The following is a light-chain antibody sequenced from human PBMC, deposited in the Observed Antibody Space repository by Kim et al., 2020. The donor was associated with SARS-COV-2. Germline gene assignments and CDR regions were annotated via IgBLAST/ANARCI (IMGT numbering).Light chain of an antibody. CDR1: NLGGKS. J-gene: IGLJ3*02. Sequence: SYELTQPPSVSVAPGQTARITCGGDNLGGKSVHWYQQKPGQAPVLVIYYDSDRPSGIPERFSGSNSGNTATLTISRAEAGDEADYYCQVWDSSSDDRVFG. CDR3: QVWDSSSDDRV. V-gene: IGLV3-21*04. CDR2: YDS.